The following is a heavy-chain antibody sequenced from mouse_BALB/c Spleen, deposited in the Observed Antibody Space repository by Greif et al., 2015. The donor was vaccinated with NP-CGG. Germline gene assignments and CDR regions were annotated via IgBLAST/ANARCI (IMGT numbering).Heavy chain of an antibody. CDR2: IWSDGST. CDR3: ARHYYGSSYWYFDV. V-gene: IGHV2-6-2*01. Sequence: VQVVESGPDLVAPSQSLSITCTVSGFSLTSYGVHWVRQPPGKGLEWLVVIWSDGSTTYNSALKSRLSISKDNSKSQVFLKMNSLQTDDTAMYYCARHYYGSSYWYFDVWGAGTTVTVSS. J-gene: IGHJ1*01. D-gene: IGHD1-1*01. CDR1: GFSLTSYG.